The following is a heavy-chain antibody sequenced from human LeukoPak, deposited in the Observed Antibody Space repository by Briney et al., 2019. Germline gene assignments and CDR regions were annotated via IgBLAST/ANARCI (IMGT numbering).Heavy chain of an antibody. V-gene: IGHV1-3*01. CDR2: INAGNGNT. CDR3: ARDIGEVAALLY. CDR1: GYTFTSYA. D-gene: IGHD2-15*01. J-gene: IGHJ4*02. Sequence: ASVKVSCKASGYTFTSYAMHWVRQAPGQRLEWMGWINAGNGNTKYSQKFQGRVTITRDTSASTAYMELSSLRSEDTAVYYCARDIGEVAALLYWGQGTLVAVSS.